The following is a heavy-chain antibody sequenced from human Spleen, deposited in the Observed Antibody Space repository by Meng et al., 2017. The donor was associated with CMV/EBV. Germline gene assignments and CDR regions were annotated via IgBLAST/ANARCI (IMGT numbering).Heavy chain of an antibody. V-gene: IGHV3-23*01. CDR2: ISGSGGST. J-gene: IGHJ4*02. D-gene: IGHD1-26*01. CDR1: GFTFSSYA. Sequence: GSLRLSCAASGFTFSSYAMSWVRQAPGKGLEWVSAISGSGGSTYYADSVKGRFTISRDPSKNTLYLQMNSLRAEDTAVYFCAKNRYSGSYSDFDYWGQGTLVTVSS. CDR3: AKNRYSGSYSDFDY.